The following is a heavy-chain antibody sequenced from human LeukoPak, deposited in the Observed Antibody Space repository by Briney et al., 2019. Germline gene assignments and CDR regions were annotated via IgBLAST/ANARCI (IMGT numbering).Heavy chain of an antibody. CDR2: IIPIFGTA. CDR3: ARDAGDYFDY. D-gene: IGHD1-26*01. J-gene: IGHJ4*02. Sequence: ASVKVSCKASGGTFSSYAISWVRQAPGQGLEWMGGIIPIFGTANYAQKFQGRVTITADESTSTAYRELSSLRSEDTAVYYCARDAGDYFDYWGQGTLVTVSS. CDR1: GGTFSSYA. V-gene: IGHV1-69*13.